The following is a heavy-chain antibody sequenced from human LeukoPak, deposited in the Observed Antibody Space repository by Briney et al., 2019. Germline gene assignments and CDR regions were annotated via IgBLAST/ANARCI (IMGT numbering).Heavy chain of an antibody. CDR2: INHSGST. Sequence: SETLSLTCAVYGGSFSGYYWSWIRQPPGKGLEWIGEINHSGSTNYNPSLKSRVTISVDTSKNQFSLKLSSVTAADTAVYYCARGSYDYVWGSYRPLNWFDPWGQGTLVTVSS. J-gene: IGHJ5*02. CDR3: ARGSYDYVWGSYRPLNWFDP. V-gene: IGHV4-34*01. D-gene: IGHD3-16*02. CDR1: GGSFSGYY.